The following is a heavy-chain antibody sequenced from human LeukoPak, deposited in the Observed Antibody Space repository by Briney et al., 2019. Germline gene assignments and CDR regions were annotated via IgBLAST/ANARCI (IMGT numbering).Heavy chain of an antibody. Sequence: PGGSLRLSCAASGFTFSSYSMNWVRQAPGKGLEWVSYISSSSTIYYADSVKGRFTISRDNAENSLYLQMNSLRAEDTAVYYCARGPRGWGDAFDIWGQGTMVTVSS. CDR2: ISSSSTI. CDR3: ARGPRGWGDAFDI. CDR1: GFTFSSYS. J-gene: IGHJ3*02. D-gene: IGHD3-16*01. V-gene: IGHV3-48*01.